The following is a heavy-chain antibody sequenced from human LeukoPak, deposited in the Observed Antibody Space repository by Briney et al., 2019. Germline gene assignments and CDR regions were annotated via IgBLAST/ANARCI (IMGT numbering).Heavy chain of an antibody. Sequence: SETLSLTCAVYGGSFSGYYWGWIRQPPGKGLEWIGSIYHSGSTYYNPSLKSRVTISVDTSKNQFSLKLSSVTAADTAVYYCASELSGSYCIGYWGQGTLVTVSS. J-gene: IGHJ4*02. CDR1: GGSFSGYY. CDR3: ASELSGSYCIGY. D-gene: IGHD3-10*01. V-gene: IGHV4-38-2*01. CDR2: IYHSGST.